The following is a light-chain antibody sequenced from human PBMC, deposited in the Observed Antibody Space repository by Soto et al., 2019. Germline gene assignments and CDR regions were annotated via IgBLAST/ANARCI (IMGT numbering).Light chain of an antibody. Sequence: EMVMTQSPATLSVSPGERATLSCRATESLTYNLAWYQQRPGQAPRLLIYDSSTRATGIPARFSGTGSGTEFTLTITSLQSEDFAVYYCQQYSYWPNTFXQGTKADIK. J-gene: IGKJ2*01. CDR1: ESLTYN. CDR3: QQYSYWPNT. CDR2: DSS. V-gene: IGKV3-15*01.